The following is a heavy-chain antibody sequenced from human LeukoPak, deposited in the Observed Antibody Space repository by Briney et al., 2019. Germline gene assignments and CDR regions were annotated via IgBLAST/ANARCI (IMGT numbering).Heavy chain of an antibody. D-gene: IGHD1-1*01. CDR2: FDPEDGET. Sequence: GASVKVSCKVSGYTLTELSMHWVRQAPGKGLEWMGGFDPEDGETIYAQKFQGRVTMTEDTSTDTAYMELSSLRSEDTAVYYCATDLDVQLERGGAFDIWGQGTMVTVSS. J-gene: IGHJ3*02. CDR3: ATDLDVQLERGGAFDI. CDR1: GYTLTELS. V-gene: IGHV1-24*01.